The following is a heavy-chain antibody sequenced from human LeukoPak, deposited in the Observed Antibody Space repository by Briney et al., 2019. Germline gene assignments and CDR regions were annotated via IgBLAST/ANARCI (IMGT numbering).Heavy chain of an antibody. CDR3: AKDAVGYYDNSGFDPQLDY. CDR1: GFTFRNYH. V-gene: IGHV3-23*01. Sequence: GGSLRLSCVASGFTFRNYHMVWVRQAPGKGLESVSSISRSGDRTYYLDSVKGRFTISRDNSKNTLSLQMNSLRAEDTAVYYCAKDAVGYYDNSGFDPQLDYWGQGTLVTVSA. J-gene: IGHJ4*02. D-gene: IGHD3-22*01. CDR2: ISRSGDRT.